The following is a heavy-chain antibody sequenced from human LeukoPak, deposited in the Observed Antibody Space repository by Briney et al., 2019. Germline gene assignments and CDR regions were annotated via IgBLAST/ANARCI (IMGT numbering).Heavy chain of an antibody. D-gene: IGHD6-6*01. CDR3: ARMLSSSWMAYYCYYMDV. CDR2: ISAYNGNT. J-gene: IGHJ6*03. V-gene: IGHV1-18*01. Sequence: ASVKVSCKASGYTFTSYGISWVRQAPGQGLEWMGWISAYNGNTNYAQKLQGRVTMTTDTSTSTAYMELRSLRSDDTAVYYCARMLSSSWMAYYCYYMDVWGKGTTVTVSS. CDR1: GYTFTSYG.